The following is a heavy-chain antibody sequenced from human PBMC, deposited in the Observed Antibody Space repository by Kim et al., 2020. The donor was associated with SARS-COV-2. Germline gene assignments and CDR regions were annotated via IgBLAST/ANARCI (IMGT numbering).Heavy chain of an antibody. CDR1: GFTFGNYA. J-gene: IGHJ4*02. CDR3: TKSRTTLIMGASDY. Sequence: GGSLRLSCAASGFTFGNYAMHWVRQAPGKGLEWVSGISWNSGSIGYADSVKGRFTISRDNANNSLYLQMNSLRPEDTAFYYCTKSRTTLIMGASDYWGQG. V-gene: IGHV3-9*01. D-gene: IGHD1-26*01. CDR2: ISWNSGSI.